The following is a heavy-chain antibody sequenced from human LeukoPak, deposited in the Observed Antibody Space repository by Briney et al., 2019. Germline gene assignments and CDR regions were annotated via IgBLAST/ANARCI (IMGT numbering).Heavy chain of an antibody. J-gene: IGHJ5*02. Sequence: GASVKVSCKASGYTFTGYYMHWVRQAPGQGLEWMGWINPNSGGTNYAQKFQGRVTMTRDTPISTAYMELSRLRSDDTAVYYCAREDDCSSTSCYGTGWFDPWGQGTLVTVSS. CDR2: INPNSGGT. CDR1: GYTFTGYY. CDR3: AREDDCSSTSCYGTGWFDP. V-gene: IGHV1-2*02. D-gene: IGHD2-2*01.